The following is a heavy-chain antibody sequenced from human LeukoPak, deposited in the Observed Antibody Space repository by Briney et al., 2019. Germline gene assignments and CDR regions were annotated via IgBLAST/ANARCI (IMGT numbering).Heavy chain of an antibody. D-gene: IGHD4-23*01. V-gene: IGHV1-46*01. CDR1: GYTFTSYY. CDR2: INPSGGST. Sequence: ASVKVSCKASGYTFTSYYMHWVRQAPGQGLEWMGIINPSGGSTSYAQKFQGGVTMTRDTSTSTVYMELSSLRSEDTAVYYCASGTVEFHAFDIWGQGTMVTVSS. CDR3: ASGTVEFHAFDI. J-gene: IGHJ3*02.